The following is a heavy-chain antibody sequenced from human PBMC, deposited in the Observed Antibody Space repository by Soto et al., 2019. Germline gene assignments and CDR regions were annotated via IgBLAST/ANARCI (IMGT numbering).Heavy chain of an antibody. V-gene: IGHV4-38-2*01. CDR3: ARGHRSSWYYYYYGMDV. CDR2: IYHSGST. CDR1: GYSISSGYY. D-gene: IGHD6-13*01. Sequence: PSETLSLTCAVSGYSISSGYYWGWIRQPPGKGLEWIGSIYHSGSTYYTPSLKSRVTISVDTSKNQLSLKLSSVTAADTALHYCARGHRSSWYYYYYGMDVWGQGTTVTVSS. J-gene: IGHJ6*02.